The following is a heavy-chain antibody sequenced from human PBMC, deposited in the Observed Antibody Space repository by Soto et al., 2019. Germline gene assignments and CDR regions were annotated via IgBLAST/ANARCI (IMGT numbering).Heavy chain of an antibody. V-gene: IGHV3-30-3*01. Sequence: GGSLGLSCAASGFSFSRYALHWVRQAPGKGLEWVTVISSDGGNRYYADSVKGRFTISRDNSKNTLYLQMNSLRVEDTAIYIWAHFAEMPHPDDVWGQRTPDTVSS. CDR2: ISSDGGNR. J-gene: IGHJ4*02. CDR1: GFSFSRYA. D-gene: IGHD2-2*01. CDR3: AHFAEMPHPDDV.